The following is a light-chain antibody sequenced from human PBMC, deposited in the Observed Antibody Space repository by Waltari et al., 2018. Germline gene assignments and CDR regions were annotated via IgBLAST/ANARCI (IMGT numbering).Light chain of an antibody. CDR2: GNN. CDR1: SSNIGDRSD. Sequence: QSVLTQPPSVSGAPGQRVTISCTGSSSNIGDRSDVHRYQQLPGAAPNLLIFGNNNRPSGVPDRFSGSKSGTSASLAIAGLQVEDEATYFCQSSDTSLSGWIFGGGTKLIVL. J-gene: IGLJ2*01. CDR3: QSSDTSLSGWI. V-gene: IGLV1-40*01.